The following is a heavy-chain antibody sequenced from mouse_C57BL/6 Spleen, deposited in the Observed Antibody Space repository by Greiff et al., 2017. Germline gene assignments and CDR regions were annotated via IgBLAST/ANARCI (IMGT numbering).Heavy chain of an antibody. D-gene: IGHD1-1*01. J-gene: IGHJ1*03. CDR3: ARGDYGSSLYFDV. Sequence: VQLQQPGAELVRPGTSVKLSCKASGYTFTSYWMHWVKQRPGQGLEWIGVIDPSDSYTNYNQKFKGKATLTVDTSSSPAYMQLSILTSEDSAVYNCARGDYGSSLYFDVWGTGTTVTVSS. V-gene: IGHV1-59*01. CDR2: IDPSDSYT. CDR1: GYTFTSYW.